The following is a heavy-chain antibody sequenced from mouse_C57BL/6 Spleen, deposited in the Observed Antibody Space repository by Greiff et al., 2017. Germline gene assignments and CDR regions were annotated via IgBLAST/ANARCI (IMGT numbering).Heavy chain of an antibody. D-gene: IGHD2-3*01. CDR3: ARDPDGYPFAY. CDR1: GYSITSGYY. Sequence: LLESGPGLVKPSQSLSLTCSVTGYSITSGYYWNWIRQFPGNKLEWMGYISYDGSNNYNPSLKNRISITRDTSKNQFFLKLNSVTTEDTATYYCARDPDGYPFAYWGQGTLVTVSA. CDR2: ISYDGSN. V-gene: IGHV3-6*01. J-gene: IGHJ3*01.